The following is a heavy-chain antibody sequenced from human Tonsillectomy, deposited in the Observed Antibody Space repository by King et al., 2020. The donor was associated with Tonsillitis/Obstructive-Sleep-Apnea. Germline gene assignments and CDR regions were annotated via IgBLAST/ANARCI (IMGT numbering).Heavy chain of an antibody. D-gene: IGHD2/OR15-2a*01. V-gene: IGHV3-33*06. J-gene: IGHJ4*02. Sequence: VQLVESGGGVVQPGRSLRLSCAASGFTFGSYGMHWVRQAPGKGLEGVSLIWYDGSNIYYADSVKGRFTISRDNSKNILYLQMNSLRAEDTAMYYCAKDRLEYCASSICYGIFDYWGQGPLVTVSS. CDR2: IWYDGSNI. CDR3: AKDRLEYCASSICYGIFDY. CDR1: GFTFGSYG.